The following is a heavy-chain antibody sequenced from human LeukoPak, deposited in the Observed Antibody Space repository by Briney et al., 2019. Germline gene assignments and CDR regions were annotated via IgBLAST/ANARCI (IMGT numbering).Heavy chain of an antibody. CDR1: GGTFSSYT. CDR3: ARGGNSSGWYADY. Sequence: SVKVSCKASGGTFSSYTISWVRQAPGQGLEWMGRIIPILGIANYAQKFQGRVTITADKSTSTAYMELSSLRSEDTAVYYCARGGNSSGWYADYWGQGTLVTVSS. CDR2: IIPILGIA. D-gene: IGHD6-19*01. V-gene: IGHV1-69*02. J-gene: IGHJ4*02.